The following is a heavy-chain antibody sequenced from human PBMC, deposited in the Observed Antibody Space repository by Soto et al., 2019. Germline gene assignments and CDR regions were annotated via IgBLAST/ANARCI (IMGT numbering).Heavy chain of an antibody. V-gene: IGHV3-23*01. CDR3: AKGRIAVAAPYNWFDP. CDR1: GFTFSSYA. CDR2: ITGGGENT. J-gene: IGHJ5*02. Sequence: LRLSCAASGFTFSSYAMSWVRQAPGKGLEWVSSITGGGENTHYADSVKGRFTISRDNSMNTLSLQMNTLRVEDTAVYHCAKGRIAVAAPYNWFDPWGQGTQVTVSS. D-gene: IGHD6-19*01.